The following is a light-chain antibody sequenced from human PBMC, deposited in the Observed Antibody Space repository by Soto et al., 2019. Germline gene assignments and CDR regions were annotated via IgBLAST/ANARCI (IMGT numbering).Light chain of an antibody. J-gene: IGLJ1*01. CDR3: VSYTARSSYV. Sequence: QSVLTQPASVSGSPGQSITVSCTGTSSDIGGYIFVSWYQQHPGKAPKLMIYDINNQPSGVSKRFSGSKSGNTASLTISGLQAEDEADYYCVSYTARSSYVFGTGTKVTVL. CDR2: DIN. CDR1: SSDIGGYIF. V-gene: IGLV2-14*01.